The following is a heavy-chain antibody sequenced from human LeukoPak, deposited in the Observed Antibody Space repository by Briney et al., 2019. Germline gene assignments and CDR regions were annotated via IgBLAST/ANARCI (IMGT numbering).Heavy chain of an antibody. Sequence: GGSLRLSCAASGFTFSSYWMSWVRQAPGKGLEWVANIKQDGSEKYYVDSVKGRFTISRDNAKDSLYLQMNSLRAEDTAVYYCARAREIYCSGGSCYHDAFDIWGQGTMVTVSS. D-gene: IGHD2-15*01. CDR1: GFTFSSYW. J-gene: IGHJ3*02. V-gene: IGHV3-7*01. CDR3: ARAREIYCSGGSCYHDAFDI. CDR2: IKQDGSEK.